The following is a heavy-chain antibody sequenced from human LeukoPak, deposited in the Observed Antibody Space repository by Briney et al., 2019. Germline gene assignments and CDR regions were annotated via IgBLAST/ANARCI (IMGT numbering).Heavy chain of an antibody. CDR1: GGSISSYY. V-gene: IGHV4-59*01. J-gene: IGHJ4*02. CDR3: ARDRPDCSGGSCSGYVDY. CDR2: IYYSGST. Sequence: SETLSLTCTVSGGSISSYYWNWIRQPPGKGLEWIGYIYYSGSTNYNPSLKSRVDISVDPSKNQVFLKLSSVTAADTAVYYCARDRPDCSGGSCSGYVDYWGQGTLVTVSS. D-gene: IGHD2-15*01.